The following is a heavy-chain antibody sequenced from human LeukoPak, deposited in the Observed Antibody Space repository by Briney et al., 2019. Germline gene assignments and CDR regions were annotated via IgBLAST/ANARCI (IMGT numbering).Heavy chain of an antibody. J-gene: IGHJ4*02. V-gene: IGHV4-59*01. CDR1: GGSISGYYY. CDR3: ARGAYCGGDCYYFDY. CDR2: MFYSGST. D-gene: IGHD2-21*02. Sequence: SSETLSLTCTVSGGSISGYYYWSWIRQPPGKGLEWIGYMFYSGSTNYNPSLKSRVTISVDTSKNQFSLKLSTVTAADTAVYYCARGAYCGGDCYYFDYWGQGTLVTVSS.